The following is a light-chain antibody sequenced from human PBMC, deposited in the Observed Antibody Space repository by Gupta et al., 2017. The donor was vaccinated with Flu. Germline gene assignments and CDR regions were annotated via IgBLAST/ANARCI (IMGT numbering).Light chain of an antibody. V-gene: IGKV3-20*01. CDR2: GAS. Sequence: GTPSLSPGERAPLSCRASQNITSNSLAWYQRKPGQAPRLLIYGASSRATGIPERFSGSGSGTDFTLTISRLEPEDFAVYYCHQYGSSPLTFGGGTEVEIK. J-gene: IGKJ4*01. CDR1: QNITSNS. CDR3: HQYGSSPLT.